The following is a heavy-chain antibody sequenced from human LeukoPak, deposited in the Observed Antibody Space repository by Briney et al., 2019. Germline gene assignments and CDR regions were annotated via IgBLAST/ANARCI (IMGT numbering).Heavy chain of an antibody. J-gene: IGHJ3*02. V-gene: IGHV3-30*18. Sequence: GRSLRLSCAASGFTFSSYDMHWVRQAPGKGLEWGAVISYDGRNKYYPDSVKGRFTISRDNSKNKLYLQMTSLRAEDTGVYYCENDYDDAFDMWGQGTMVTVSS. CDR3: ENDYDDAFDM. CDR1: GFTFSSYD. CDR2: ISYDGRNK. D-gene: IGHD5-12*01.